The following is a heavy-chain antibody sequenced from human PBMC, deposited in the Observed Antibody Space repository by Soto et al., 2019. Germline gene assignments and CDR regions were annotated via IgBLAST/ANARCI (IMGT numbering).Heavy chain of an antibody. CDR1: SGYIGSSSYY. J-gene: IGHJ5*02. CDR2: IYYSGST. Sequence: TLSLNCPINSGYIGSSSYYWDWVRKPPGKRLEWIGSIYYSGSTYYNTSLKSRVTISVDTSKNQFSLKLSSVTAADTAVYFCARIHYYDFWSGYPSGWFDPWGQGTLVTVSS. CDR3: ARIHYYDFWSGYPSGWFDP. D-gene: IGHD3-3*01. V-gene: IGHV4-39*01.